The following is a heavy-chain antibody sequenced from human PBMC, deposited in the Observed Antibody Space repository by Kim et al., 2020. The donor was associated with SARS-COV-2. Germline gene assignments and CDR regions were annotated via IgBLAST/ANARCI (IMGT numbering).Heavy chain of an antibody. CDR1: GYTFTGYY. CDR3: AGEPPYYDILTGYPTDYYYYYMDV. Sequence: ASVKVSCKASGYTFTGYYMHWVRQAPGQGLEWMGRINPNSGGTNYAQKFQGRVTMTRDTSISTASMELSRLRSDDTAVYYCAGEPPYYDILTGYPTDYYYYYMDVWGKGTTVTVSS. CDR2: INPNSGGT. V-gene: IGHV1-2*06. J-gene: IGHJ6*03. D-gene: IGHD3-9*01.